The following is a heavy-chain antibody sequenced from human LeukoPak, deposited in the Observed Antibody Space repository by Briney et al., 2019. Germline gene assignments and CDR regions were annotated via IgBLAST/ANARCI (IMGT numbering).Heavy chain of an antibody. V-gene: IGHV3-23*01. CDR1: GFTFSSYA. Sequence: GGSLRLSCAASGFTFSSYAMSWVRQAPGKGLEWVSAISGSGGSTYYADSVKGRFTISRDNSKNTLYLQMNSLRAEDTAVYYCAKDSLDATVTRSGGMDVWGQGTTVTVSS. CDR2: ISGSGGST. J-gene: IGHJ6*02. CDR3: AKDSLDATVTRSGGMDV. D-gene: IGHD4-17*01.